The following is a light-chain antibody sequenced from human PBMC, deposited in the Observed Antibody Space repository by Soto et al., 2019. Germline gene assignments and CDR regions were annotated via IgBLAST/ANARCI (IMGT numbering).Light chain of an antibody. CDR1: QSISTW. Sequence: DIQMTQSPSTLSASVGDRVTITCRASQSISTWLAWYQQKPGKAPKLLIYDASSLQSGVPSRFSGSGAGTEFTLTISSLQPDDFATYSCQQYNIYSLTFFQGTKVEIK. CDR2: DAS. CDR3: QQYNIYSLT. V-gene: IGKV1-5*01. J-gene: IGKJ1*01.